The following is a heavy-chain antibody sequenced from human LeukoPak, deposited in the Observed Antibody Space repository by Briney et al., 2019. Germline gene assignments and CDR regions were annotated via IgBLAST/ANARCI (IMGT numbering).Heavy chain of an antibody. D-gene: IGHD2-15*01. J-gene: IGHJ4*02. Sequence: GGSLRLSCAASGFTISSYAMSWVRQAPGKGLEWVSVICGSGGSTNYADSVKGRVSISRDNSKNTVYLQMKSLRADDTAVYYCAKAPGYCSGGSRYDYWGQGTLVTVSS. CDR3: AKAPGYCSGGSRYDY. CDR1: GFTISSYA. CDR2: ICGSGGST. V-gene: IGHV3-23*01.